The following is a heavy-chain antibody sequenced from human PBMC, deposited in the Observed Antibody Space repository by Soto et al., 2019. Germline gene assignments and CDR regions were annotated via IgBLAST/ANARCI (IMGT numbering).Heavy chain of an antibody. V-gene: IGHV3-21*06. CDR1: GFTFSSYS. Sequence: GGSLRLSCAASGFTFSSYSMNWVRQAPGKGLEWVSSISSSSSYIYYADTVKGRFTISRDNAENSLYLQMNSLRAEDTVVYYCAIDSGHYCSGGSCYVYYYYYMDVWGKGTTVTVSS. J-gene: IGHJ6*03. CDR2: ISSSSSYI. D-gene: IGHD2-15*01. CDR3: AIDSGHYCSGGSCYVYYYYYMDV.